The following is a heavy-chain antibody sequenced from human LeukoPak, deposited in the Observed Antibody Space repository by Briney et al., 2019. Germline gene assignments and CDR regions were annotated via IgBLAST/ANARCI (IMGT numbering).Heavy chain of an antibody. CDR1: GGSISSSNW. V-gene: IGHV4-4*02. CDR2: IYHSGST. CDR3: ARGASLPDPKWIPNPIDY. J-gene: IGHJ4*02. Sequence: SETLSPTCAVSGGSISSSNWWSWVRQPPGKGLEWIGEIYHSGSTNYNPSLKSRVTISVDKSKNQFSLKLSSVTAADTAVYYCARGASLPDPKWIPNPIDYWGQGTLVTVSS. D-gene: IGHD5-12*01.